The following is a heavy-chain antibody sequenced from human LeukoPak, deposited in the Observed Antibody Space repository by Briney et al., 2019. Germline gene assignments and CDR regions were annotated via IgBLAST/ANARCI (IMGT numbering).Heavy chain of an antibody. J-gene: IGHJ4*02. V-gene: IGHV3-23*01. D-gene: IGHD2-15*01. CDR1: GFTFASYA. CDR2: ISGSGGST. Sequence: PGGSLRLSCAASGFTFASYAMSWVRQAPGKGLEWVSGISGSGGSTYYADSVKGRFTISRDNSKNTLYLQMNSLRAEDTAVCYCAKDLVVVAATRPFDYWGQGTLVTVSS. CDR3: AKDLVVVAATRPFDY.